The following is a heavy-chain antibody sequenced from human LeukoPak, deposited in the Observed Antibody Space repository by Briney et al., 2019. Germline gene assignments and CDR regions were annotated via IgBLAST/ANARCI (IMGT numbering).Heavy chain of an antibody. CDR2: IYSDGRNA. J-gene: IGHJ4*02. Sequence: GGSLRLSCVASGFTFSRCGMHWVRQAPGKGLEWVAVIYSDGRNAYYADSVEGRFTISRDNSKNTLYLQMNSLRAEDTAVYYCARAEPGPFDYWGLGTLVTVSS. CDR1: GFTFSRCG. V-gene: IGHV3-33*01. CDR3: ARAEPGPFDY.